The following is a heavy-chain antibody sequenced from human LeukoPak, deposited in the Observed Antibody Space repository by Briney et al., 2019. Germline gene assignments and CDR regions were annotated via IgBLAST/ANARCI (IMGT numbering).Heavy chain of an antibody. Sequence: SETLSLTCSVPGGSISRHYWSWIRQPPGKGLEWIGYIYYSGSTKYNPSLKSRATISVDTSKNQFSLKLSSVTAADTAVYYCARGGTTVTPGLLWFDPWGQGTLVTVSS. D-gene: IGHD4-17*01. CDR1: GGSISRHY. J-gene: IGHJ5*02. V-gene: IGHV4-59*11. CDR2: IYYSGST. CDR3: ARGGTTVTPGLLWFDP.